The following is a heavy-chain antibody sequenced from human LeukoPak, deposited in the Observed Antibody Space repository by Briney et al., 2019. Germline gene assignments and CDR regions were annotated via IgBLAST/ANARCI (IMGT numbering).Heavy chain of an antibody. Sequence: PGGSLRLSCAASGFTVSSNYMSWVRQAPGKGLEWVGFIRSQIYGGTPEYAASVKGRFTISRDDSEGVAYLQMNSLKTEDTAVYYCTRDQTPYYWGQGTLVTVSS. J-gene: IGHJ4*02. CDR1: GFTVSSNY. CDR3: TRDQTPYY. V-gene: IGHV3-49*04. CDR2: IRSQIYGGTP.